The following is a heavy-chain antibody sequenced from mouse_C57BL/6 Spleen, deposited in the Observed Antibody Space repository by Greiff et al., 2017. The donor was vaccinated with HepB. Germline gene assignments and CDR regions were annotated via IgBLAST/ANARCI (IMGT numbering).Heavy chain of an antibody. J-gene: IGHJ4*01. Sequence: EVKLMESGGGLVKPGGSLKLSCAASGFTFSDYGIHWVRQAPEKGLEWVAYISSGSSTIYYADTVKGRFTISRDNAKNTLFLQMTSLRSEDTAMYYCARGLPTAMDYWGQGTSVTVSS. CDR2: ISSGSSTI. CDR3: ARGLPTAMDY. CDR1: GFTFSDYG. V-gene: IGHV5-17*01. D-gene: IGHD2-10*01.